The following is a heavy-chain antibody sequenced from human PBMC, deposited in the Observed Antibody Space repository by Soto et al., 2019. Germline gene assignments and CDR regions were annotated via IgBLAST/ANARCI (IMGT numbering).Heavy chain of an antibody. CDR3: ARDIMAVRYYYDSSGYSEAFDY. Sequence: ASVKVSCKASGYTFTSYGISWVRQAPGQGLEWMGWISAYNGNTNYAQKLLGRVTMTTDTSTSTAYMELRSLRSDDTAVYYCARDIMAVRYYYDSSGYSEAFDYWGQGTLVTVSS. V-gene: IGHV1-18*01. D-gene: IGHD3-22*01. CDR2: ISAYNGNT. CDR1: GYTFTSYG. J-gene: IGHJ4*02.